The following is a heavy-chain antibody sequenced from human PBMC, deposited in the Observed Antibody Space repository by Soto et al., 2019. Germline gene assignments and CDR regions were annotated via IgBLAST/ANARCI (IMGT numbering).Heavy chain of an antibody. J-gene: IGHJ4*02. Sequence: SVKVSCKTSGYTFTGYYIHGVLQAPGQGLEWMGWINPDGGGTNYAQKFQGRVTMTRDTSISTAYMELSRLRSDDTAVYYCGWFGGKFDFWGQGTLVTVSS. CDR1: GYTFTGYY. CDR3: GWFGGKFDF. CDR2: INPDGGGT. V-gene: IGHV1-2*02. D-gene: IGHD3-3*01.